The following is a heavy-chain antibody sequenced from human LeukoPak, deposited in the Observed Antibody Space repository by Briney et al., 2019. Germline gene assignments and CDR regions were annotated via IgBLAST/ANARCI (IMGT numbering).Heavy chain of an antibody. V-gene: IGHV5-51*01. J-gene: IGHJ3*02. CDR2: IYPADSDT. D-gene: IGHD6-19*01. Sequence: GESLKISCKGSGHSFTNYWIGWVRQMPGKGLEWMGIIYPADSDTRYSPSFQGQVTISADKSTSTAYLQWSSLKASDTAMYYCASPHSSGWYGGAFDIWGQGTMATVSS. CDR1: GHSFTNYW. CDR3: ASPHSSGWYGGAFDI.